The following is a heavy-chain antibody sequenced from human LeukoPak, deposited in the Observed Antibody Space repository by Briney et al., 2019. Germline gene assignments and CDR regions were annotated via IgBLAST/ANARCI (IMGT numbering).Heavy chain of an antibody. J-gene: IGHJ3*02. CDR1: GFTSSGSA. D-gene: IGHD2-15*01. V-gene: IGHV3-73*01. CDR2: IRTKANSYAT. CDR3: TGTIAVDAFDI. Sequence: GGSLRLSCAASGFTSSGSAMHWVRQASGKGLEWVGRIRTKANSYATAYAASVKGRFTISRDDSKNTAYLQMNSLKTEDTAMYYCTGTIAVDAFDIWGQGTMVIVSS.